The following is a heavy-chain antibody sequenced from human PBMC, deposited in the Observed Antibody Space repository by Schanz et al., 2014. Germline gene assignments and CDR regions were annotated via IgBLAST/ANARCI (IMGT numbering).Heavy chain of an antibody. D-gene: IGHD3-10*01. V-gene: IGHV3-33*01. CDR2: LWHDGSKK. CDR1: GFTFSSYD. J-gene: IGHJ5*02. Sequence: QVQLVESGGGVVQPGRSLRLSCVASGFTFSSYDVFWVRQAPGKGLEWVAILWHDGSKKYYADSVKGRFTISRDNAKNSLFLHMNSLRAEDTAVYYCVRDILHRVYDSGSPWGQGTLVTVSS. CDR3: VRDILHRVYDSGSP.